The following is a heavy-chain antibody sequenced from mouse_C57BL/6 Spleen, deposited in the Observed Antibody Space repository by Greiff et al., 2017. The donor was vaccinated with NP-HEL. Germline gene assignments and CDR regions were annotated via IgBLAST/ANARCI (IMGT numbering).Heavy chain of an antibody. J-gene: IGHJ2*01. CDR3: AREGMTTVVAPYFDY. V-gene: IGHV5-4*01. Sequence: EVQRVESGGGLVKPGGSLKLSCAASGFTFSSYAMSWVRQTPEKRLEWVATISDGGSYTYYPDNVKGRFTISRDNAKNNLYLQMSHLKSEDTAMYYCAREGMTTVVAPYFDYWGQGTTLTVAS. CDR2: ISDGGSYT. D-gene: IGHD1-1*01. CDR1: GFTFSSYA.